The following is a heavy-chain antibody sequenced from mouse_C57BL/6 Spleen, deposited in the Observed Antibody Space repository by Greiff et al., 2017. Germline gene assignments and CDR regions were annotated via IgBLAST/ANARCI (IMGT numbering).Heavy chain of an antibody. J-gene: IGHJ2*01. Sequence: QVQLKQSGAELVRPGTSVKMSCKASGYTFTNYWIGWAKQRPGHGLEWIGDIYPGGGYTNYNEKFKGKATLTADKSSSTAYMQFSSLTSEDSAIYYCARAKGYYGSSYFYFDYWGQGTTLTVSS. CDR3: ARAKGYYGSSYFYFDY. CDR2: IYPGGGYT. CDR1: GYTFTNYW. V-gene: IGHV1-63*01. D-gene: IGHD1-1*01.